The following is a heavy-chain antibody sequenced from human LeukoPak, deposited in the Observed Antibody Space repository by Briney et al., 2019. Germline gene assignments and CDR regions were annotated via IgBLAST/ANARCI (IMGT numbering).Heavy chain of an antibody. V-gene: IGHV3-30*02. CDR1: GFSFTNYG. D-gene: IGHD2-15*01. Sequence: PGGSLRLSCAASGFSFTNYGMHWVRQAPGKGLEWVAYIPADGNKKYYADSVKGRFTISRDNSKNTVTLQMDSLRVDDTAVYYCAKDWGYCSGVTCYSGDLMPWGQGTLVTVSS. CDR2: IPADGNKK. J-gene: IGHJ5*02. CDR3: AKDWGYCSGVTCYSGDLMP.